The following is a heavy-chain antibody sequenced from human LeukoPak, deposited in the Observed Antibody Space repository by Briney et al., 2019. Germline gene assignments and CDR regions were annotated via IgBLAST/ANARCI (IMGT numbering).Heavy chain of an antibody. CDR2: INPNSGGT. CDR3: ARIGGYCSGTSCYRRDFGY. CDR1: GYTFTGYY. Sequence: ASVKVSCKASGYTFTGYYMHWVRQVPGQGLEWVGWINPNSGGTNYAQKFQGRVTMTRDTSISTAYMELSRLRSDDTAVYYCARIGGYCSGTSCYRRDFGYWGQGTLVTVSS. V-gene: IGHV1-2*02. D-gene: IGHD2-2*01. J-gene: IGHJ4*02.